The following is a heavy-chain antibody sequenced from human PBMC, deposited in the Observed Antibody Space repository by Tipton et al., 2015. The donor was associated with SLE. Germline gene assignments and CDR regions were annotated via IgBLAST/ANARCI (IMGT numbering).Heavy chain of an antibody. Sequence: SLRLSCAASGFSFSTYGMHWVRQAPGKGLEWVAVIWYDGTNKYYADSVKGRFTISRDNSKNELYLQMNSLRAEDTAMYYCAKDQTTWNYGGRTYGGQETLAPVPS. CDR2: IWYDGTNK. J-gene: IGHJ4*02. D-gene: IGHD1-7*01. CDR1: GFSFSTYG. CDR3: AKDQTTWNYGGRTY. V-gene: IGHV3-30*18.